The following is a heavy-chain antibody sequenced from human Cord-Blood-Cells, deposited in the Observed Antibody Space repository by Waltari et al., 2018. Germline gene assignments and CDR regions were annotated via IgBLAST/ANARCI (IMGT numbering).Heavy chain of an antibody. Sequence: QVQLVQSGAEVKKPGASVKVSCKASGYTFTGYYMHWVRQAPGQGLELKGMIKPNGGCNKQSQKFQGRGHMTRDTSISTAYMELSRLRSDDTAVYYRARDTGGEDAFDIWGQGTMVTVSS. CDR2: IKPNGGCN. J-gene: IGHJ3*02. V-gene: IGHV1-2*02. CDR1: GYTFTGYY. CDR3: ARDTGGEDAFDI. D-gene: IGHD3-16*01.